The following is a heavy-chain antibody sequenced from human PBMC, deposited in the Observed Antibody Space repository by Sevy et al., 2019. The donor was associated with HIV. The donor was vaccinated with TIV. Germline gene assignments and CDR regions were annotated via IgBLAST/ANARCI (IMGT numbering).Heavy chain of an antibody. CDR1: GFTFSSYA. Sequence: GGSLRLSCAASGFTFSSYAMHWVRQAPGKGLEWVAVISYDGSNKYYADSVKGRFTISRDNSKNTLYLQMNSLRAEDTAVYYCARDLALYNYYDSSGPTKYWGQGTVVTVSS. CDR2: ISYDGSNK. CDR3: ARDLALYNYYDSSGPTKY. J-gene: IGHJ4*02. V-gene: IGHV3-30-3*01. D-gene: IGHD3-22*01.